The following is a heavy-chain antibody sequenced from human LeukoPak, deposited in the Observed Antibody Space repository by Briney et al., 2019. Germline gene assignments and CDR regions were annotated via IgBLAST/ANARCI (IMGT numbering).Heavy chain of an antibody. CDR1: GFTFGSYA. CDR3: ARPGYGDYSSSEYFQH. D-gene: IGHD4-17*01. CDR2: IRRSGGRT. Sequence: GGSLRLSCAASGFTFGSYAMSWVRQAPGKGVEWVSAIRRSGGRTYFADSVKGRFTISRDNSKNTLYLQMNSLRAEDTAVYYCARPGYGDYSSSEYFQHWGQGTLVTVSS. V-gene: IGHV3-23*01. J-gene: IGHJ1*01.